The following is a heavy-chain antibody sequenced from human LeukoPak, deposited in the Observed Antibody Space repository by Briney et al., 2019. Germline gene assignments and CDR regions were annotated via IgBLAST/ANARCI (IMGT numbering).Heavy chain of an antibody. CDR2: INHSGST. Sequence: PSETLSLTCAVYGGSFSGYYWSWIRQPPGKGLEWIGEINHSGSTNYNPSLTSRVTISVATSKNQFSLKLSSVTAADTAVYYCARGGWLLLRRYYFDYGGQGTLVTVPS. V-gene: IGHV4-34*01. CDR3: ARGGWLLLRRYYFDY. CDR1: GGSFSGYY. J-gene: IGHJ4*02. D-gene: IGHD3-22*01.